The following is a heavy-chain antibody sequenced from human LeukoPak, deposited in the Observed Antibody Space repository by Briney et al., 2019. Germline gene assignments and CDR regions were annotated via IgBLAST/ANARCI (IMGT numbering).Heavy chain of an antibody. V-gene: IGHV5-51*01. J-gene: IGHJ4*02. CDR1: GYSFTSYW. D-gene: IGHD3-9*01. CDR2: IYPGDSDT. CDR3: ARAAHYDILTGYYYEFDY. Sequence: GESLKISCKGSGYSFTSYWIGWVRQMPGKGLEWMGIIYPGDSDTRYSPSFQGQVTISADKSISTAYLQWSSLKASDTAMYYCARAAHYDILTGYYYEFDYWGQGTLVTVSS.